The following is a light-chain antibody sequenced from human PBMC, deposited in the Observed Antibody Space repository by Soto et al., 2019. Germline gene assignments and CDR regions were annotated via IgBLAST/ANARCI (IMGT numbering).Light chain of an antibody. CDR1: QSISSS. CDR3: QQYDYWPRT. V-gene: IGKV3-15*01. J-gene: IGKJ1*01. Sequence: EVVMTQSPATLSVSPGESATLSCRASQSISSSKLAWYQQNPGQAPRLLLFGVSNRATGIPARFSGSGSGTEFSLTISSLQYEDFAVYYCQQYDYWPRTFGQGTKVEIK. CDR2: GVS.